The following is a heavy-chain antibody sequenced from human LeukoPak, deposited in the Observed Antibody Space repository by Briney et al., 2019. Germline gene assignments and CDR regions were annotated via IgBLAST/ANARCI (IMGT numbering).Heavy chain of an antibody. CDR3: ARDREWFGELQNWFDP. V-gene: IGHV1-69*05. CDR1: GGTFSSYA. J-gene: IGHJ5*02. D-gene: IGHD3-10*01. Sequence: SVKVSCKASGGTFSSYAISWVRQAPGQGLEWMGGTIPIFGTANYAQKFQGRVTITTDESTSTAYMELSSLRSEDTAVYYCARDREWFGELQNWFDPWGQGALVTVSS. CDR2: TIPIFGTA.